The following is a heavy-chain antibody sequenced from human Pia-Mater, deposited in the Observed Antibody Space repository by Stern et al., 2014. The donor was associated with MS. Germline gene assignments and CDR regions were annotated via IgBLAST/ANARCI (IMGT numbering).Heavy chain of an antibody. CDR2: IYPYDPDP. Sequence: VQLVESGAEVKKPGESLKISCKLSGYSFTIYYIAWVRQMPGKGLEWMGVIYPYDPDPQSSPSFQGQVTISADKSITTAYRQWSSLRASDTAMYYCARHVQGFDYWGQGTLVTVSS. CDR1: GYSFTIYY. J-gene: IGHJ4*02. CDR3: ARHVQGFDY. V-gene: IGHV5-51*01.